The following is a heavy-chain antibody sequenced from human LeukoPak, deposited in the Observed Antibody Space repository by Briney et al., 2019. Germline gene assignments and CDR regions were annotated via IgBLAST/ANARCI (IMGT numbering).Heavy chain of an antibody. CDR3: ARLPGIAVAFLDY. Sequence: SETLSLTCTVSGDSISNSGYSWGWIRQPPGKGLEWIGSIYHTGSTYYNSSLKSRVTMSVDTSKNQFSLKLSSVTAADTAMYYCARLPGIAVAFLDYWGQGTLVTVSS. J-gene: IGHJ4*02. CDR2: IYHTGST. CDR1: GDSISNSGYS. D-gene: IGHD6-19*01. V-gene: IGHV4-39*01.